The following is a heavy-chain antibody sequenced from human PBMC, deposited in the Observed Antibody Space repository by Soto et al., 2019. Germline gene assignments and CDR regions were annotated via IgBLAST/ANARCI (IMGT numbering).Heavy chain of an antibody. V-gene: IGHV5-51*01. D-gene: IGHD3-22*01. CDR2: IYPGDSDT. J-gene: IGHJ4*02. CDR3: ARQGGFYYDSSGYHFDY. CDR1: GYSFTSYW. Sequence: GESLKISCKGSGYSFTSYWIGWVRQMPGKGLEWMGIIYPGDSDTRYSPSFQGQVTISADKSISTAYLQWSSLKASDTAMYYCARQGGFYYDSSGYHFDYWGQGTLVTVSS.